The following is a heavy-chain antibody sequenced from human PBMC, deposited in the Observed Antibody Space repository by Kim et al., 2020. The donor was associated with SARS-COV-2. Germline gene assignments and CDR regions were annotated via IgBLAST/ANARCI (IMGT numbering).Heavy chain of an antibody. V-gene: IGHV3-11*05. D-gene: IGHD2-2*01. CDR3: ARDLWVAAARISTGGGDY. J-gene: IGHJ4*02. Sequence: KGRLTIARDNAKNSLYLQMNSLRAEDTAVYYCARDLWVAAARISTGGGDYWGQGTLVTVSS.